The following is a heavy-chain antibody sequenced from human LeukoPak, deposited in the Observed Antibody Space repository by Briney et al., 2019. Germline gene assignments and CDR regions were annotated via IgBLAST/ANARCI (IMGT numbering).Heavy chain of an antibody. CDR3: AKDRGTVTVTVDAFDI. CDR2: IRSSDNT. J-gene: IGHJ3*02. Sequence: IRSSDNTSYSDSVKGRFTVSRDNSKNTLYVQMSSLRVEDTAVYYCAKDRGTVTVTVDAFDIWGQGTMVTVSS. D-gene: IGHD4-17*01. V-gene: IGHV3-23*01.